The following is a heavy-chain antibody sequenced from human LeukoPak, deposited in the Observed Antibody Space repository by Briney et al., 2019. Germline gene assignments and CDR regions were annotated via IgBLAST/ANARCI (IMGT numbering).Heavy chain of an antibody. CDR1: GGSISSYY. J-gene: IGHJ5*02. V-gene: IGHV4-59*01. CDR3: ARDGPYSGST. D-gene: IGHD1-26*01. CDR2: IYYSGST. Sequence: PSETLSLTCTVSGGSISSYYWSWLRQPPGKGVEGIGYIYYSGSTNYNPSLTSRVTISVDTSKNQFSLKLSSVTAADTAVYYCARDGPYSGSTWGQGTLVTVSS.